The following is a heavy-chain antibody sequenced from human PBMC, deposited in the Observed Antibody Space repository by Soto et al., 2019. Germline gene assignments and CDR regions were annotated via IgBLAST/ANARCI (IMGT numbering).Heavy chain of an antibody. D-gene: IGHD3-16*01. CDR2: LSAYNGNT. CDR3: ARGGTPIDY. CDR1: GYTFTNFG. V-gene: IGHV1-18*01. Sequence: QVQLVQSGAEVKKPGASVKVSCKASGYTFTNFGISWVRQAPGQGLEWMGWLSAYNGNTNYAQNFQGRDTMTTDTSTSTAYMERRSLRSDDTAVYDGARGGTPIDYWGQGTLVTVSS. J-gene: IGHJ4*02.